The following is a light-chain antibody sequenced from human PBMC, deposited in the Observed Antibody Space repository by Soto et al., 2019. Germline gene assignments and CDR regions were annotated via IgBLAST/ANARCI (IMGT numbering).Light chain of an antibody. CDR2: TAS. Sequence: IQMTQSPSTLSASVGDRVAITCRASQSIGIWLAWYQQKPGKAPRFLIYTASTLESGVPSRFSGSGSGTEFTLTISSLQPDDFATYYCHQYKDYSWTFGQGTKVEFK. CDR3: HQYKDYSWT. CDR1: QSIGIW. V-gene: IGKV1-5*03. J-gene: IGKJ1*01.